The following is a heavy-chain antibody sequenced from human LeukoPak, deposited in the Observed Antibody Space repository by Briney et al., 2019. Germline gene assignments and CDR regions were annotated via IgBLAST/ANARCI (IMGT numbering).Heavy chain of an antibody. J-gene: IGHJ4*02. CDR3: ARVSESGNSDY. D-gene: IGHD4-23*01. Sequence: GGSLRLSCAASGFSFTSYGMHWVRQAPGKGLEWVAVIWYDGTNKYYADSVRGRFTISRDTSNNMLYLQMNSLRAEDTAVYYCARVSESGNSDYWGQGTLVTVSS. CDR1: GFSFTSYG. V-gene: IGHV3-33*01. CDR2: IWYDGTNK.